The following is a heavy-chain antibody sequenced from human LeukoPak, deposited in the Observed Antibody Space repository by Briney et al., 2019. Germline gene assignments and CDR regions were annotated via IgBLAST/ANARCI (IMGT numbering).Heavy chain of an antibody. D-gene: IGHD2-15*01. J-gene: IGHJ4*02. CDR1: GFTFSSYE. V-gene: IGHV3-48*03. Sequence: GGSLRLSCAASGFTFSSYEMNWVRQAPGKGLEWVSYISSSGSTIYYADSVKGRFTISRDNSKNTLYLQMNSLRAEDTAVYFCARDYCTGDNCYRVFDYWGQGTLVTVSS. CDR2: ISSSGSTI. CDR3: ARDYCTGDNCYRVFDY.